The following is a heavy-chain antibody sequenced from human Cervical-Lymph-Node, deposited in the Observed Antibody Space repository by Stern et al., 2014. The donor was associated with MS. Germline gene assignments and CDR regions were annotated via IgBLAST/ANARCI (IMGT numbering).Heavy chain of an antibody. CDR2: ISYDAKSK. D-gene: IGHD5-24*01. J-gene: IGHJ4*02. CDR1: GFTFSSYG. V-gene: IGHV3-30*03. CDR3: ILATIIRDY. Sequence: VQLVESGGGVVQPGRSLRLSCAASGFTFSSYGLYWVRQAPGKGLEWVAIISYDAKSKFYTDSVKGRFTISRDNSKNTLDLQMNSLRTEDTAVYYCILATIIRDYWGQGTLVTVSS.